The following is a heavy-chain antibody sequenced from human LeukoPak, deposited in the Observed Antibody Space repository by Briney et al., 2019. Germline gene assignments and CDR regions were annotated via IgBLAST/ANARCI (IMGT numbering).Heavy chain of an antibody. CDR1: GDSISSYY. V-gene: IGHV4-59*01. CDR3: AKTNSGNHFGY. Sequence: SETLSLTCTVSGDSISSYYWSWIRQSPGKGLEWIGYIYYSGTTTYNPSLKSRVAISVDTSKNQFSLNLTSVTAADTAVYFCAKTNSGNHFGYWGQGTLVTVSS. CDR2: IYYSGTT. J-gene: IGHJ4*02. D-gene: IGHD1-26*01.